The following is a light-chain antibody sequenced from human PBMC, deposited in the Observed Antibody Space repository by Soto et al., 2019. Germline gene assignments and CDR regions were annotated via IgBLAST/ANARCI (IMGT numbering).Light chain of an antibody. J-gene: IGKJ5*01. CDR1: QSIVTY. Sequence: IQMTQSPSSLSASVGDRVTITCRASQSIVTYLNWYLQKPGKAXKLXXYAASNLQSGVPSRFSGSGSGTDFTLTISNLQPEDFANYYCQHFYPTPPVTFGQGTRLEIK. CDR2: AAS. V-gene: IGKV1-39*01. CDR3: QHFYPTPPVT.